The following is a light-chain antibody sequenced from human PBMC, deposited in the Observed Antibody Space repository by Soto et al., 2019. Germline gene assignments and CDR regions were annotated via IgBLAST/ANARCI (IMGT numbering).Light chain of an antibody. CDR1: ENVSNNY. CDR2: GSS. CDR3: QQYGSSPPYT. Sequence: EVVLTQSPGTLSLSPGERAILTCRASENVSNNYLAWYQQKPGQAPRLLIFGSSDRAAGIPDRFSGSGSGTDFTLTISRLEPEDFAVYYCQQYGSSPPYTFGQGTNLEIK. J-gene: IGKJ2*01. V-gene: IGKV3-20*01.